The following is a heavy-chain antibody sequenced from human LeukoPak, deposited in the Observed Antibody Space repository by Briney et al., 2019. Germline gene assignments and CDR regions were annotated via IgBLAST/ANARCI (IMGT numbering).Heavy chain of an antibody. CDR1: GYTFTGYY. J-gene: IGHJ4*02. CDR3: ARVSYCSSTSCYTGNFDY. Sequence: GASVKVSCKASGYTFTGYYMHWVRQAPGQGLEWMGWINPNSGGTNYAQKFQGRVTMTRDTSISTAYMELSRLRSDDTAVYYCARVSYCSSTSCYTGNFDYWGQGTLVTVSS. V-gene: IGHV1-2*02. D-gene: IGHD2-2*02. CDR2: INPNSGGT.